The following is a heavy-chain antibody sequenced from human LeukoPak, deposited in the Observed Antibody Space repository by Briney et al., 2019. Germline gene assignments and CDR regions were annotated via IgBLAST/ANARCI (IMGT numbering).Heavy chain of an antibody. Sequence: PGGSLRLSCAASGFTFSSYAMSWVRQAPGKGLEWVSAISGSGGSTYYADSVKGRFTISRDNSKNTLYLQMNSLRAEDTAVYYCAKSIREVVVVAATPFDYWGQGTLVTVSS. CDR2: ISGSGGST. CDR1: GFTFSSYA. V-gene: IGHV3-23*01. CDR3: AKSIREVVVVAATPFDY. J-gene: IGHJ4*02. D-gene: IGHD2-15*01.